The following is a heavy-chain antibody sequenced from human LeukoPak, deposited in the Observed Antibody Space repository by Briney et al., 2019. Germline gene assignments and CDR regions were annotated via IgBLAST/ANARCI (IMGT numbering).Heavy chain of an antibody. V-gene: IGHV4-4*07. D-gene: IGHD3-22*01. CDR3: ARGLMIVVDYYYCYYMDV. CDR1: GGSISSYY. J-gene: IGHJ6*03. CDR2: IYTSGST. Sequence: SETLSLTCTVSGGSISSYYWSWIRQPAGKGLEWIGRIYTSGSTDYNPSLKSRVTISVDKSKNQFSLKLSSVTAADTAVYYCARGLMIVVDYYYCYYMDVWGKGTTVTVSS.